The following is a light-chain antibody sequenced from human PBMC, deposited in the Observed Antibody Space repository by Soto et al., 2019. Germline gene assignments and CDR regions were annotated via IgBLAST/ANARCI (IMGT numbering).Light chain of an antibody. CDR1: KSNIGANYD. CDR3: QSYDTGLLGLL. J-gene: IGLJ1*01. CDR2: NNA. Sequence: QSALTQPPSVSGAPGQRVTISCNGSKSNIGANYDVHWYQQFPGTAPKLLIFNNAIRPSGVPERFSGSKSGTSASLAITGLQTEDEADYYCQSYDTGLLGLLFGTGTKLTVL. V-gene: IGLV1-40*01.